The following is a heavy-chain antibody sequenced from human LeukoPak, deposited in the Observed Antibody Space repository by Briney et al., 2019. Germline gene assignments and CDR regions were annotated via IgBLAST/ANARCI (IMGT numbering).Heavy chain of an antibody. D-gene: IGHD3-9*01. CDR1: GGSISSYY. J-gene: IGHJ3*02. CDR3: AREGSNYDILTGRLADAFDI. Sequence: SETLSLTCTVSGGSISSYYWSWIRQPPGKGLEWIGYIYYSGSTNYNPSLKSRVTISVDTSKNQFSLKLSSVTAADTAVYYCAREGSNYDILTGRLADAFDIWGQGTMVTVSS. V-gene: IGHV4-59*01. CDR2: IYYSGST.